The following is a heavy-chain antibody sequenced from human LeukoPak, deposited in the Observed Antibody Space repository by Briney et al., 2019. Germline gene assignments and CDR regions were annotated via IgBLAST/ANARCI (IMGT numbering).Heavy chain of an antibody. V-gene: IGHV1-69*05. CDR1: GGTFSSHA. CDR2: IIPIFGTA. J-gene: IGHJ4*02. Sequence: GASVKVSCKASGGTFSSHAISWVRQAPGQGLEWMGGIIPIFGTANYAQKFQGRVTITTDESTSTAYMELSSLRSEDTAVYYCARGDHEAAIQYDFDYWGQRTLVTVSS. CDR3: ARGDHEAAIQYDFDY. D-gene: IGHD2-21*02.